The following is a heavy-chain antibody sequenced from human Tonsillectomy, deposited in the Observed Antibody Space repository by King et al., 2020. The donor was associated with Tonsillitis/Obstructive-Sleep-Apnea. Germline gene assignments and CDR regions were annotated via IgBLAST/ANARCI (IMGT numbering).Heavy chain of an antibody. V-gene: IGHV4-34*01. Sequence: VQLQQWGAGLLKPSETLSLTCAVYGGSFSGYYWSWIRQPPGKGLEWIGEINHSGSTNYNPSLKSRVTISVDTSKNQFSLKLSSVTAADTAVYYCAREGSTRKRSPPVAGTRGDWFDPWGQGTLVTVSS. CDR2: INHSGST. CDR1: GGSFSGYY. J-gene: IGHJ5*02. CDR3: AREGSTRKRSPPVAGTRGDWFDP. D-gene: IGHD6-19*01.